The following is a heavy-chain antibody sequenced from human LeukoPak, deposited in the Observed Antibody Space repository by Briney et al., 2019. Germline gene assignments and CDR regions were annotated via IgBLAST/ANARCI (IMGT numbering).Heavy chain of an antibody. CDR3: ARGQRSYLRAVDG. Sequence: SETLSLTCTVSGGSITTYYWSWIRQPPGKGLEWIGYIHYSGSTNYNPSLKSRVTISLGTPKNQFSLKLTSVTAADAAVYYCARGQRSYLRAVDGWGLGTLVTVSS. CDR2: IHYSGST. CDR1: GGSITTYY. V-gene: IGHV4-59*01. D-gene: IGHD1-26*01. J-gene: IGHJ4*02.